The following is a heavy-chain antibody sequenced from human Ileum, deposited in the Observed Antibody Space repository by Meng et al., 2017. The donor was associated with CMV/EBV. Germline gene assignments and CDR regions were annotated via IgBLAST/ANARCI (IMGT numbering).Heavy chain of an antibody. CDR3: ARDGLNERYFDY. Sequence: QVQLVQSVSELKKPGASVKVSCKASGYTFTSNNLIWVRQAPGQGPEWMGWINTNTGNPTYARDFTGRFVFSLDTSVSTAYLQINGLKAEDTAVYYCARDGLNERYFDYWGQGTLVTVSS. CDR1: GYTFTSNN. J-gene: IGHJ4*02. V-gene: IGHV7-4-1*02. CDR2: INTNTGNP.